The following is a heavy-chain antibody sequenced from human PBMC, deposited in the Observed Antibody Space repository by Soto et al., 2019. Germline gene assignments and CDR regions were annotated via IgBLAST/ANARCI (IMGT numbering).Heavy chain of an antibody. V-gene: IGHV1-18*01. D-gene: IGHD3-9*01. CDR1: GYTFTSSG. CDR3: ARDPRLALFDS. Sequence: ASVKVSCTASGYTFTSSGISWVRQAPGQGLEWMGWINPYNDNTKYAQKFQGRVTVTTDTSTSTAYMELRSLRSDDTAVYYCARDPRLALFDSWGQGTLVTVSS. CDR2: INPYNDNT. J-gene: IGHJ4*02.